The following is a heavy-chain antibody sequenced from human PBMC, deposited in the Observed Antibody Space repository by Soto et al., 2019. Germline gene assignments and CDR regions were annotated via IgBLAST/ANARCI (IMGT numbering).Heavy chain of an antibody. V-gene: IGHV5-10-1*01. CDR2: IDPSDSYT. Sequence: SGESLKISCKGSGYSLTSYWISWVRQMPGKGLEWMGRIDPSDSYTNYSPSFQGHVTISADKSISTAYLQWSSLKASDTAMYYCARRERYYYYYGMDVWGQGTTVTVSS. D-gene: IGHD1-1*01. J-gene: IGHJ6*02. CDR1: GYSLTSYW. CDR3: ARRERYYYYYGMDV.